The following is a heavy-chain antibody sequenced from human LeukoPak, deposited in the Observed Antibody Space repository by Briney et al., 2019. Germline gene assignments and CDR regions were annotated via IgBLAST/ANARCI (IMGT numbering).Heavy chain of an antibody. Sequence: GGSLRLSCAASGFTFSSYSMNWVRQAPGKGLEWVSSISSSSSYIYYADSVKGRFTISRDNAKNSLYLQMNSLRAEDTAVYYCAKVGITMVRGAFDIWGQGTMVTVSS. V-gene: IGHV3-21*01. CDR2: ISSSSSYI. D-gene: IGHD3-10*01. CDR1: GFTFSSYS. CDR3: AKVGITMVRGAFDI. J-gene: IGHJ3*02.